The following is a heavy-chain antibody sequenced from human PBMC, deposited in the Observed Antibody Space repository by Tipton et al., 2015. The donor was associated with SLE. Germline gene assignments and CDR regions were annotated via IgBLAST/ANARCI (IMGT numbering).Heavy chain of an antibody. D-gene: IGHD4-23*01. CDR3: FRLQGRCVGGSSEVDCNWFDP. CDR2: IYPGDSDA. J-gene: IGHJ5*02. Sequence: QSGAEVKKPGESLKISCKDSGYNFADYWIGWVRQLPGKGLEWMANIYPGDSDAKYSPSFQGQIIISADKSTSTASLQWSSLKASDSAIYYCFRLQGRCVGGSSEVDCNWFDPWGQGTLVTVSS. V-gene: IGHV5-51*03. CDR1: GYNFADYW.